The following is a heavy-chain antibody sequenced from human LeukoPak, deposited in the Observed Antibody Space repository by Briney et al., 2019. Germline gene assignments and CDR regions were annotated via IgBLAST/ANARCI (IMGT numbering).Heavy chain of an antibody. CDR1: GYTFTGYY. V-gene: IGHV1-2*06. CDR2: INPNSGGT. CDR3: ATLKGGPKNWYFDL. D-gene: IGHD3-16*01. Sequence: ASVKVSCKASGYTFTGYYMHGVRQAPGQGLEWMGRINPNSGGTNYAQKFQGRVTMTRDTSISTAYMELSRLRSDDTAVYYCATLKGGPKNWYFDLWGRGTLVTVSS. J-gene: IGHJ2*01.